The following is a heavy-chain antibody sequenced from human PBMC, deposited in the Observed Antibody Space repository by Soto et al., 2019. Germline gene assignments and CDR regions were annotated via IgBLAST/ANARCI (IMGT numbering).Heavy chain of an antibody. Sequence: GGSLRLSCAASGFTFNSYSMNWVRQAPGKGLEWVSSISSSSSYIYYADSVKGRFTISRDNAKNSLYLQMNSLRAEDTAVYYCARVGLGEALGYWGQGTLVTVSS. CDR3: ARVGLGEALGY. D-gene: IGHD3-10*01. CDR2: ISSSSSYI. V-gene: IGHV3-21*01. J-gene: IGHJ4*02. CDR1: GFTFNSYS.